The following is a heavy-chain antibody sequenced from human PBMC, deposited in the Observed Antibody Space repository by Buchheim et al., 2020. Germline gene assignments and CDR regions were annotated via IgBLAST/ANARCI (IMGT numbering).Heavy chain of an antibody. CDR2: ISSSSSYI. D-gene: IGHD4-17*01. CDR1: GFTFSSYS. V-gene: IGHV3-21*01. J-gene: IGHJ4*02. CDR3: ARDLSEWTGVYGDYAYYFDY. Sequence: EVQLVESGGGLVKPGGSLRLSCAASGFTFSSYSMNWVRQAPGKGLEWVSSISSSSSYIYYADSVKGRFTISRDNPKNSLYLQMNSLRAEDTAVYYCARDLSEWTGVYGDYAYYFDYWGQGTL.